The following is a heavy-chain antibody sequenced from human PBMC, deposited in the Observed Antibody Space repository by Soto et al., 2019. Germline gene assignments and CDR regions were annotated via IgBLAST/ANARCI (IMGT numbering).Heavy chain of an antibody. V-gene: IGHV3-23*01. CDR1: QFTFGGLG. Sequence: VLLLESGGGFVQPGGSVRLSCAAPQFTFGGLGLSWVRQSPGRGLEWVATISRDEDNTHYADSVNGRFTISKDRSTNTRNLHMASLRAEDTAMYYCVSWMSAHFDYWGRGTLVTVSS. D-gene: IGHD2-2*03. J-gene: IGHJ4*02. CDR2: ISRDEDNT. CDR3: VSWMSAHFDY.